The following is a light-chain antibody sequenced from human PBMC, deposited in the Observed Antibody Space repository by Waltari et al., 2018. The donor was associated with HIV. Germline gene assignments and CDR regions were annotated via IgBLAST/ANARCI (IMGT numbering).Light chain of an antibody. CDR1: AIDLGLYKF. Sequence: AVTQPASVSGLPVQSTTISCTVDAIDLGLYKFVPWYQQHSDNPPRFLLPDVDSRAAGVSDRFSGSTSVNTASPTISGLRAEEEGHYYCASCTDANTVIFGGGTEVTVL. V-gene: IGLV2-14*03. J-gene: IGLJ2*01. CDR3: ASCTDANTVI. CDR2: DVD.